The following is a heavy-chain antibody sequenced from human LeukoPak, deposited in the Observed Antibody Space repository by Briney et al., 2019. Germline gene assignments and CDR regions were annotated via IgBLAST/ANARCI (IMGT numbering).Heavy chain of an antibody. Sequence: SETLSLTCAVYGGSFSGYYWSWIRQPPGKGLEWIGEINHSGSTNYNPSLKSQVTISVDTSKNQFSLKLSSVTAADTAVYYCARGGPDYGDGYYGMDVWGQGTTVTVSS. J-gene: IGHJ6*02. V-gene: IGHV4-34*01. CDR3: ARGGPDYGDGYYGMDV. CDR2: INHSGST. CDR1: GGSFSGYY. D-gene: IGHD4-17*01.